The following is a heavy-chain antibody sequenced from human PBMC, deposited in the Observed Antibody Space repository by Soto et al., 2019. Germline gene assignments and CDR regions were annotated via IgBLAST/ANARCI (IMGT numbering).Heavy chain of an antibody. CDR1: GYTFTSYG. Sequence: ASVKVSCKASGYTFTSYGISWVRQAPGQGLEWMGWISAYNGNTNYAQKLQGRVTMTTDTSTSTAYMELRSLRSGDTAVYYCARVSWSGYSGFVDAFDIWGQGTMVTVSS. J-gene: IGHJ3*02. CDR3: ARVSWSGYSGFVDAFDI. V-gene: IGHV1-18*01. D-gene: IGHD5-12*01. CDR2: ISAYNGNT.